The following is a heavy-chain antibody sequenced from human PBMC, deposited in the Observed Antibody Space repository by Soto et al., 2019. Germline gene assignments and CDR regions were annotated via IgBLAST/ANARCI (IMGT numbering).Heavy chain of an antibody. CDR3: AKDWDPLGY. CDR1: GFTFSSYG. V-gene: IGHV3-30*18. J-gene: IGHJ4*02. D-gene: IGHD1-26*01. CDR2: ISYDGSNK. Sequence: PGGSLRLSCAASGFTFSSYGMHWVRQAPGKGLEWVAVISYDGSNKYYADSVKGRFTISRDNSKNTLYLQMNSLRAEDTAVYYCAKDWDPLGYWGQGTLVTVSS.